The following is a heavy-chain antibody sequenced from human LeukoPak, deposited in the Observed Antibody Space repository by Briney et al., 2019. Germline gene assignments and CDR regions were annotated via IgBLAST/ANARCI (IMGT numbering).Heavy chain of an antibody. CDR3: ARGGEWNYAFDL. V-gene: IGHV1-18*01. J-gene: IGHJ3*01. Sequence: EASVKVSCKASGYTFTSYGISWVRRAPGQGLEWMGWISGYGNTKYTQKFQGRLTMTIDTYTNTVNMELRSLRSDDAAVYYCARGGEWNYAFDLWGQGTVVTVSA. CDR2: ISGYGNT. D-gene: IGHD1-7*01. CDR1: GYTFTSYG.